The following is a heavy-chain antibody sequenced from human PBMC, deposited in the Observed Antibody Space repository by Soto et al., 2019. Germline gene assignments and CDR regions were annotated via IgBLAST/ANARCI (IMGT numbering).Heavy chain of an antibody. CDR1: GYTFTNYD. V-gene: IGHV1-8*01. Sequence: ASVKVSCKTSGYTFTNYDINWVRQANGQGLVWMGWMNPITGNTGYAQKFQGRVTMTRDTSISTAYMDLSSLRSDDTAVYYCARVLSAVTETYYFDYWGQGTLVTVSS. CDR3: ARVLSAVTETYYFDY. CDR2: MNPITGNT. D-gene: IGHD4-17*01. J-gene: IGHJ4*02.